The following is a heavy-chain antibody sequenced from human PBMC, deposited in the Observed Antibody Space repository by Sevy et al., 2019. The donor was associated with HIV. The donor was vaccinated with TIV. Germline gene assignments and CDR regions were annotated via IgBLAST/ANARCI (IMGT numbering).Heavy chain of an antibody. D-gene: IGHD3-22*01. CDR3: AKGNYYYDSSGYGATRVNWFDP. V-gene: IGHV3-30*18. J-gene: IGHJ5*02. CDR1: GFTFSSYG. CDR2: ISYDGSNK. Sequence: GGSLRLSCAASGFTFSSYGMHWVRQAPGKGLEWVAVISYDGSNKYYADSVKGRFTISRDNSKNTLYLQMNSLRAEDTAVYYCAKGNYYYDSSGYGATRVNWFDPWGQGTLVTVSS.